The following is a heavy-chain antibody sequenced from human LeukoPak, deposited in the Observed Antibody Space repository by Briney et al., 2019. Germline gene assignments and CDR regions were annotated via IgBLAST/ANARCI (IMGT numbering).Heavy chain of an antibody. V-gene: IGHV4-4*07. CDR3: ASVGRGAAAGIGDAFDI. CDR2: IYTSGST. Sequence: SETLSLTCTVSGGSISSYYWSWIRQPAGKGLEWIGRIYTSGSTSYNPSLKSRVTMSVDTSKNQFSLKLSSVTAADTAVYYCASVGRGAAAGIGDAFDIWGQGTMVTVSS. D-gene: IGHD6-13*01. J-gene: IGHJ3*02. CDR1: GGSISSYY.